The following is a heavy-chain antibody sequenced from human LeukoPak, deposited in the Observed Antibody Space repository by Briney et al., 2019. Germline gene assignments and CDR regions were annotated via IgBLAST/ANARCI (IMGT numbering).Heavy chain of an antibody. D-gene: IGHD6-19*01. Sequence: GASVKLSCKASGYTFTSYGISWVRQAPGQGLEWMGWISAYNGNTNYAQKLQGRVTMTTDTSKNTAYMELRSLRSDDTAVYYCARSSSGWQDDYWGQGTLVTVSS. J-gene: IGHJ4*02. V-gene: IGHV1-18*01. CDR1: GYTFTSYG. CDR2: ISAYNGNT. CDR3: ARSSSGWQDDY.